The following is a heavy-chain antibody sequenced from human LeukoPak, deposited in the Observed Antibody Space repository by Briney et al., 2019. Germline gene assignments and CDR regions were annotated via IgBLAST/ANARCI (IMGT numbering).Heavy chain of an antibody. J-gene: IGHJ6*03. CDR1: GFTFSSYW. CDR2: IKQDGSEK. CDR3: AREPGYSSSWYLYYYYYMDV. Sequence: PGGSLRLSCAASGFTFSSYWMSWVRQAPGKGLEWVANIKQDGSEKYYVDSVKGRFTISRDNAKNSLYLQMNSLRAEDTAVYYCAREPGYSSSWYLYYYYYMDVWGEGTTVTISS. V-gene: IGHV3-7*01. D-gene: IGHD6-13*01.